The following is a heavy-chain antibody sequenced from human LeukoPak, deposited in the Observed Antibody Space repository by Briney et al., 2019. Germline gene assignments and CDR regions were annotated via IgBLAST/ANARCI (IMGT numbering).Heavy chain of an antibody. J-gene: IGHJ4*02. CDR1: GFRFSDFW. CDR2: IKRDGSEK. Sequence: GGSLRLFCAASGFRFSDFWMTWVRQAPGKGLEWVANIKRDGSEKFYVDSVKGRFTISRDNAQNSLYLQMNSLRAEDTAVYFCARDAGNSGYDLFDYWGQGTLVTVSS. CDR3: ARDAGNSGYDLFDY. V-gene: IGHV3-7*04. D-gene: IGHD5-12*01.